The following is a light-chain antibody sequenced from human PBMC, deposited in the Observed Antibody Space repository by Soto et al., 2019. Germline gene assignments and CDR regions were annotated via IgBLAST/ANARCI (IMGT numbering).Light chain of an antibody. CDR3: QQYNDYPWT. CDR1: QSISGW. Sequence: DIQMTQSPSTLSASVGDRVTIACRASQSISGWLAWYQQKPGTAPKLLIYRASTLETGVPSRFSGSGSGTEFTLTISSLQPDDFVTYYCQQYNDYPWTFGQGTKVEVK. J-gene: IGKJ1*01. CDR2: RAS. V-gene: IGKV1-5*03.